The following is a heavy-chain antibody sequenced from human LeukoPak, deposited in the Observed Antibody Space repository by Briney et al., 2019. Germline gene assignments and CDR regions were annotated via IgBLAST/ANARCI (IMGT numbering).Heavy chain of an antibody. D-gene: IGHD6-19*01. CDR3: AKARGSGWHDPWYLDY. J-gene: IGHJ4*02. Sequence: GRSLRLSCAASGFIFSNYAMHWVRQARGTGLELVAVIWFDGTNKYYGDSVRGRFTISRDNSKNRLYLQMNTLRAEDTTVYYCAKARGSGWHDPWYLDYWGQGTLVAVSS. CDR1: GFIFSNYA. V-gene: IGHV3-33*06. CDR2: IWFDGTNK.